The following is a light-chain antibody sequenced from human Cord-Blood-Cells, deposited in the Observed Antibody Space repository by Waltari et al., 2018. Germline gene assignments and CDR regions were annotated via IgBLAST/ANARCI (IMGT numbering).Light chain of an antibody. CDR3: CSYAGSYTYV. Sequence: QSALTQPRPVSGSPGQPVPIPCTGPSSDFGGYNYASWYQQHPGKAPKLMIYDVSKRPSGVPDRFSGSKSGNTASLTISGLQAEDEADYYCCSYAGSYTYVFGTGTKVTVL. CDR1: SSDFGGYNY. J-gene: IGLJ1*01. V-gene: IGLV2-11*02. CDR2: DVS.